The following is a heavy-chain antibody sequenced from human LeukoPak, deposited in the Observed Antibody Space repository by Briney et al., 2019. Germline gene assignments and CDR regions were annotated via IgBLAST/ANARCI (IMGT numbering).Heavy chain of an antibody. D-gene: IGHD6-13*01. CDR3: AGGRAGYSSSWGI. V-gene: IGHV3-48*03. J-gene: IGHJ3*02. Sequence: GGSLRLSCVASRFSFSSYEMNWVRQAPGKGLEWLSYISSSGSTIFYADSVKGRFTISRDNAKNSLYLQMNRLRAEDTAVYYCAGGRAGYSSSWGIWGQGTMVTVSS. CDR2: ISSSGSTI. CDR1: RFSFSSYE.